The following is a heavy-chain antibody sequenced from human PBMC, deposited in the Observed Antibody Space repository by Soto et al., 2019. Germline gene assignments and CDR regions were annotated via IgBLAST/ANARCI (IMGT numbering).Heavy chain of an antibody. CDR3: ARAPTSVTTSYYFDY. Sequence: QVQLVESGGGAVQPGRSLRLSCAASGLTFSSYALHWVRQAPGKGLEWVAVISYDGSNKYYADSVKGRFTISRDNSKNTQYLQMNSLRAEDTAVYYCARAPTSVTTSYYFDYWGQGTLVTVSS. CDR1: GLTFSSYA. V-gene: IGHV3-30-3*01. D-gene: IGHD4-17*01. CDR2: ISYDGSNK. J-gene: IGHJ4*02.